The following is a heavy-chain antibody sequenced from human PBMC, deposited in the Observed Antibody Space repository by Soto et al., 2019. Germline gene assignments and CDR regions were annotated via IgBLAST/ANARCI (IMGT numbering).Heavy chain of an antibody. J-gene: IGHJ4*02. D-gene: IGHD6-19*01. CDR2: ISYDGSNK. Sequence: GGSLRLSCAASGFTFSSYAMHWVRQAPGKGLEWVAVISYDGSNKYYADSVKGRFTISRDNSKNTLYLQMNSLRAEDTAVYYCARGSSGPFDYWGQGTLVTVSS. CDR1: GFTFSSYA. CDR3: ARGSSGPFDY. V-gene: IGHV3-30-3*01.